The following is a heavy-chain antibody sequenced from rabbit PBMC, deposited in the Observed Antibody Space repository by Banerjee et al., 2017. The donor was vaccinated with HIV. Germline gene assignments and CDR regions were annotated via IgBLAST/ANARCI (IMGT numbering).Heavy chain of an antibody. Sequence: QSLEESGGDLVKPEGSLTLTCTVSGFSFSSGYDMCWVRQAPGKGLEWIGCIWTGSDSTAYASWAKGRFTISRTSSTTVTLQMTSLTAADTATYFCARGATYGGAGYELWGQGTLVTVS. CDR3: ARGATYGGAGYEL. CDR2: IWTGSDST. CDR1: GFSFSSGYD. J-gene: IGHJ3*01. V-gene: IGHV1S40*01. D-gene: IGHD6-1*01.